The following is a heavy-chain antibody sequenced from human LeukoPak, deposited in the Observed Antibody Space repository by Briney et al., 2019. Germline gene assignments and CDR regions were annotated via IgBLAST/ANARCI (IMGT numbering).Heavy chain of an antibody. CDR1: GYTFTGYY. CDR3: ARGGGLRFLEWSAPFDY. CDR2: INPNSGGT. J-gene: IGHJ4*02. Sequence: ASVKVSCKASGYTFTGYYMHWVRQAPGQGLEWMGWINPNSGGTNYAQKSQGRVTMTRDTSISTAYMELSRLRSDDTAVYYCARGGGLRFLEWSAPFDYWGQGTLVTVSS. D-gene: IGHD3-3*01. V-gene: IGHV1-2*02.